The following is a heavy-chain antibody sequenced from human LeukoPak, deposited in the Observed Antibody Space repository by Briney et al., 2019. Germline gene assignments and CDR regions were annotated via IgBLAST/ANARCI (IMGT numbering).Heavy chain of an antibody. CDR1: GFTFGSYG. J-gene: IGHJ4*02. D-gene: IGHD6-19*01. V-gene: IGHV3-33*01. CDR3: ARTSAYNSDWCSSYFDN. Sequence: GGSLRLSCAASGFTFGSYGMHWVRQAPGKGLEWVALIWSDGSKEYYIDSVKGRFTISRDNSKNTVSLQMNSLRVEDTAVYYCARTSAYNSDWCSSYFDNWGQGNLVTVSS. CDR2: IWSDGSKE.